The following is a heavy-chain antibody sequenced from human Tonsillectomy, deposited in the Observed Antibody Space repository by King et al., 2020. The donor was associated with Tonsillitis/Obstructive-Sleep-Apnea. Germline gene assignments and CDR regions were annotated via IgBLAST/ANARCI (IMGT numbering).Heavy chain of an antibody. Sequence: VQLQESGPGLVKPSETLSLTCTVSGGSISSYYWSWIRQPPGKGLEWIGYIYYSGSTNYNPSLKSRVTISVDTSKNQFSLKLSSVTAADTAVYYCASIARTGGFDYWGQGTLVTVSS. V-gene: IGHV4-59*01. CDR1: GGSISSYY. D-gene: IGHD1-14*01. CDR2: IYYSGST. CDR3: ASIARTGGFDY. J-gene: IGHJ4*02.